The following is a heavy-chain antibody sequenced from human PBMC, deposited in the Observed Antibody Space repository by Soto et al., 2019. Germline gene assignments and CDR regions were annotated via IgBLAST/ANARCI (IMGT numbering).Heavy chain of an antibody. CDR3: ASSSDGRTAYYPDAFDI. CDR1: GGSIRRYY. D-gene: IGHD2-21*02. J-gene: IGHJ3*02. CDR2: IYYSGST. V-gene: IGHV4-59*12. Sequence: SETLSLTCTVSGGSIRRYYWTWIRQRPGKGLEWIGYIYYSGSTKYNPSLKSRLTISVDTSKNQFSLKLSSVTAADTAMYYCASSSDGRTAYYPDAFDIWGQGTMVTVSS.